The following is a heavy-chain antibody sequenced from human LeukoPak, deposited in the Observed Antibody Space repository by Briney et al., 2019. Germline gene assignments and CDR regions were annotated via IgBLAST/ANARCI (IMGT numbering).Heavy chain of an antibody. CDR1: GYTFTGYY. CDR2: INPNSGGT. Sequence: ASVKVSCKASGYTFTGYYMHWVRQAPGQGLEWMEWINPNSGGTNYAQKFQGRVTMTRDTSISTAYMELSSLRSDDTAVYYCARDSRLLWFGESTPYGMDVWGQGTTVTVSS. D-gene: IGHD3-10*01. CDR3: ARDSRLLWFGESTPYGMDV. V-gene: IGHV1-2*02. J-gene: IGHJ6*02.